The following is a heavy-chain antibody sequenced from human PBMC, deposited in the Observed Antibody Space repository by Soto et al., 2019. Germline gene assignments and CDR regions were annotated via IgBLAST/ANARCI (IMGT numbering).Heavy chain of an antibody. CDR2: IHYSGST. Sequence: QLQLQESGPGLVKPSETLSLTCIVSGGSITSHYYWGWIRQTPGKGLEWIGSIHYSGSTYYNPSLKSRVTISVDTSKNHFFLKLGSVSAADRAVYYCARSGLELGYFYCGMDIWGPGTTVTVSS. CDR3: ARSGLELGYFYCGMDI. D-gene: IGHD1-7*01. J-gene: IGHJ6*02. CDR1: GGSITSHYY. V-gene: IGHV4-39*02.